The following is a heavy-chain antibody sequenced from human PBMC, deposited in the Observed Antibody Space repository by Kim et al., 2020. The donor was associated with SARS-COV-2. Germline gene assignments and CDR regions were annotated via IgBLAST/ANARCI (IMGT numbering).Heavy chain of an antibody. V-gene: IGHV3-23*01. CDR3: ASGIREYSSGWYLTS. D-gene: IGHD6-19*01. CDR1: GFTFGSYA. J-gene: IGHJ5*02. CDR2: ISGGDDRT. Sequence: GGSLRLSCAASGFTFGSYAMSWVRQAPGRGLDWVTGISGGDDRTYYADSVKGRFTISRDISKNTLYLQMNGLSAEDTAVYYCASGIREYSSGWYLTSWGQGTLVTVPS.